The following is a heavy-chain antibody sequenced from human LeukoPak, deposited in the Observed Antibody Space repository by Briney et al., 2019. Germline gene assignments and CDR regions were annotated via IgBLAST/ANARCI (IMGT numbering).Heavy chain of an antibody. CDR3: ARLDYDILTGYESNWFDP. V-gene: IGHV1-46*01. CDR2: INPSGGST. J-gene: IGHJ5*02. D-gene: IGHD3-9*01. CDR1: GYTFTSYY. Sequence: EASVKVSCKASGYTFTSYYMHWVRQAPGQGLEWMGIINPSGGSTSYAQKFQGRVTMTRDTSTSTVYMELSSLRSEDTAVYYCARLDYDILTGYESNWFDPWGQGTLVTVSS.